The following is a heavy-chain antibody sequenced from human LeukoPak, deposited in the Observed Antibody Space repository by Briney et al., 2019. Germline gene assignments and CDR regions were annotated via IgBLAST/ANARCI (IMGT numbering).Heavy chain of an antibody. V-gene: IGHV4-4*07. CDR3: ARDLCSSTSCYDQDAFDI. Sequence: PSETLSLTCTVSGGSISSYYWRWIRQSAGKGLEWIGRIYTSGSTNYNPSLKSRVTMSVDTSKNQFSLKLSSVTAADTAVYYCARDLCSSTSCYDQDAFDIWGQGTMVTVSS. CDR2: IYTSGST. J-gene: IGHJ3*02. D-gene: IGHD2-2*01. CDR1: GGSISSYY.